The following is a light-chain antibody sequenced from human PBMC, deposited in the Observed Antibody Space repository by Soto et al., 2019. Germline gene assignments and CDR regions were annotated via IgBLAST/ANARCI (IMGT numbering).Light chain of an antibody. J-gene: IGKJ4*01. CDR1: QSVTSH. CDR3: QQYNIWPLT. V-gene: IGKV3-15*01. Sequence: ETQMTQSPVTRSVSPGQRVTLSCRASQSVTSHLAWYQKKPGQPPRLLIYEAATRANGIPARFSGSGSGTEFTLTINSLQSEDFALYYCQQYNIWPLTFGGGTRVQI. CDR2: EAA.